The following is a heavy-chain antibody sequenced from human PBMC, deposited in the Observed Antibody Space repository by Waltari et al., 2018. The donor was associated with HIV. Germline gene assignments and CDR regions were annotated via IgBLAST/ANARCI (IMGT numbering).Heavy chain of an antibody. V-gene: IGHV1-8*01. D-gene: IGHD2-2*01. CDR3: SRGLHCTATSCLLYHGMDV. CDR2: MNPNSGNT. CDR1: GYTFSTYD. J-gene: IGHJ6*02. Sequence: QVQLVQSGAEVKKHGASVKVYCKASGYTFSTYDINWVRAATGQGLEWMGWMNPNSGNTGYAQKFQGRVNMTRNSSIRTAYMELSSLRSDDTAVYYCSRGLHCTATSCLLYHGMDVWGQGTAVSVSS.